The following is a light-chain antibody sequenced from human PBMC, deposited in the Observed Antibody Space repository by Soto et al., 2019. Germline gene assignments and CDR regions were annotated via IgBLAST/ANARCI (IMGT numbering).Light chain of an antibody. Sequence: ASQTISSWLAWYQKKPGKAPKLLIYKASALESGVPSRFSGSGSGTDFTLTIRSLQPDDFATYYCQQYESYSPLTFGGGTKVDIK. CDR1: QTISSW. V-gene: IGKV1-5*03. CDR2: KAS. CDR3: QQYESYSPLT. J-gene: IGKJ4*01.